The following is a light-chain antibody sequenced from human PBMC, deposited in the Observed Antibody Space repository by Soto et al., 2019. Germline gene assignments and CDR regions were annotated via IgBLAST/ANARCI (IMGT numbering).Light chain of an antibody. CDR3: HSYDRSLSGSV. Sequence: QSALTQPPSASGSPGQSVTISCTGTSSAVAGYNYVSWYQQHPGKAPKLMIYEVNKRPSGVPDRFSGSKSGTTASLTVSGLQAEDEADYYCHSYDRSLSGSVFGGGTKLTVL. J-gene: IGLJ3*02. CDR2: EVN. CDR1: SSAVAGYNY. V-gene: IGLV2-8*01.